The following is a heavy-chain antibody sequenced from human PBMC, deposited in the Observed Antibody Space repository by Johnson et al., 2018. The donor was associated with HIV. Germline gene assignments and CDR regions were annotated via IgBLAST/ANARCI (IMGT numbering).Heavy chain of an antibody. J-gene: IGHJ3*02. V-gene: IGHV3-53*01. Sequence: VQLVESGGGLVKPGGSLRLSCAASGFTVSSNYMTWVRQAPGKGLEWVSVIYSGGSTYYADSVKGRFTISRDNSKNTLYLQMNSLKTEDPAVYYCAGVWIGDAFDIWGQGTMVTVSS. D-gene: IGHD5-12*01. CDR2: IYSGGST. CDR1: GFTVSSNY. CDR3: AGVWIGDAFDI.